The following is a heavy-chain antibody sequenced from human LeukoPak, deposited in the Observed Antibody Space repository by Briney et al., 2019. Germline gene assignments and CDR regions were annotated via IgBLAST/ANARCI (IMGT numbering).Heavy chain of an antibody. CDR3: ARGRGFDP. V-gene: IGHV3-53*01. Sequence: GGSLRLSCAASGFTVTNSYMSWVRQAPGKGLEWVSVIYSGGRTYYADSVKGRFTISRDNSENTLYLQMNSLRAEDTAVYYCARGRGFDPWGQGTLVTVSS. CDR1: GFTVTNSY. CDR2: IYSGGRT. J-gene: IGHJ5*02.